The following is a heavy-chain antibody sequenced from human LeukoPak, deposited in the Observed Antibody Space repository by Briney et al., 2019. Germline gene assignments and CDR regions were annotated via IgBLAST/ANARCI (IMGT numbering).Heavy chain of an antibody. D-gene: IGHD6-19*01. CDR3: ARALRYSSGWFDY. J-gene: IGHJ4*02. V-gene: IGHV3-7*05. CDR2: IKQDGGEK. CDR1: GLTFSDAW. Sequence: PGGSLRLSCAVSGLTFSDAWMSWVRQAPGKGLEWVANIKQDGGEKNYVDSVKGRFTISRDNAQNSLYLQMSSLRAEDTAVYYCARALRYSSGWFDYWGQGTLVTVSS.